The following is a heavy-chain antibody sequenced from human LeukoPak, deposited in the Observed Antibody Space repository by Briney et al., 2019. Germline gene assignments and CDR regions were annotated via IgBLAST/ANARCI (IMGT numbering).Heavy chain of an antibody. D-gene: IGHD3-10*01. V-gene: IGHV4-59*01. CDR1: GGSISSYY. CDR2: IYYSGST. Sequence: PSETLSLTCTVSGGSISSYYWSWIRQPPGKGLEWIGYIYYSGSTNYNPSLKSRVTISVDTSKNQFSLKLSSVTAADTAVYYCARGASGYYGSGSYTFDYWGQGTLVTVSS. J-gene: IGHJ4*02. CDR3: ARGASGYYGSGSYTFDY.